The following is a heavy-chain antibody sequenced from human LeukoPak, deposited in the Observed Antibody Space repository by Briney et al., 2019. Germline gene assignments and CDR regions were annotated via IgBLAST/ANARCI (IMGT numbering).Heavy chain of an antibody. CDR3: ARISGSGIGAADY. D-gene: IGHD3-10*01. CDR2: INHSGGT. CDR1: GFSISSGYY. V-gene: IGHV4-38-2*02. J-gene: IGHJ4*02. Sequence: PSETLSLTCTVSGFSISSGYYWGWIRQPPGKGLEWIGSINHSGGTYYNPSLKSRVSISVDTSKNQFSLKLSSVTAADTAVYYCARISGSGIGAADYWGQGTLVTVSS.